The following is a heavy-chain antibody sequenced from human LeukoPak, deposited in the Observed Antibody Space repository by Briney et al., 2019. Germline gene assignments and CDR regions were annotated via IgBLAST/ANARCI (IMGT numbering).Heavy chain of an antibody. Sequence: PSETLSLTCSVSGGSITGDNYYWGWIRQPPGKGLEWIGSIYYSGSTNYNPSLKSRVTISVDKSKNQFSLKLSSVTAADTAVYYCARASRERAFDIWGQGTMVTVSS. V-gene: IGHV4-39*07. CDR3: ARASRERAFDI. D-gene: IGHD1-26*01. J-gene: IGHJ3*02. CDR1: GGSITGDNYY. CDR2: IYYSGST.